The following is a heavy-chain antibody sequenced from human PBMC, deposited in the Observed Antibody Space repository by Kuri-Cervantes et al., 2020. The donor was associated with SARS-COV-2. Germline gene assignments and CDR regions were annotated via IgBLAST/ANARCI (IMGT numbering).Heavy chain of an antibody. V-gene: IGHV4-34*01. CDR1: GGSFSGYY. CDR2: INHSGST. CDR3: ARGSGPALYYFDY. Sequence: LETLSLTCAVYGGSFSGYYWSWIRQPPGKGLEWIGEINHSGSTNYNPSLKSRVTISVDTSKNQFSLKLSSVTAADTAVYYCARGSGPALYYFDYWGQGTLVTVSS. J-gene: IGHJ4*02.